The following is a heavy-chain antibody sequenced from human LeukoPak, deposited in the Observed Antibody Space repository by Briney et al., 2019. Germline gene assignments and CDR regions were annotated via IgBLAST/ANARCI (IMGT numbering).Heavy chain of an antibody. J-gene: IGHJ2*01. CDR1: GGSISGYY. CDR2: IFYSGST. V-gene: IGHV4-59*01. CDR3: ARVYYGRTYDYWYFDL. Sequence: PSETLSFTCTVSGGSISGYYWSWIRQPPGKGLEWIGYIFYSGSTNYNPSLKSRVTISVDTSKNQFSLKLSSVTAADTAVYFCARVYYGRTYDYWYFDLWGRGTLVTVSS. D-gene: IGHD3-10*01.